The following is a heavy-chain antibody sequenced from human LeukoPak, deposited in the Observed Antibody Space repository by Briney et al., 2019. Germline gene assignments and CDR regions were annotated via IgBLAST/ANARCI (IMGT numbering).Heavy chain of an antibody. J-gene: IGHJ6*03. CDR1: GGSITNTNYY. D-gene: IGHD6-13*01. CDR2: IYYSGST. CDR3: ARADYSSTWSHDFYYMDV. V-gene: IGHV4-39*01. Sequence: SETLSLTCTVSGGSITNTNYYWGWIRQPPGKGLEWIGSIYYSGSTYYNPSLKSRVTISVDTSKNQFSLKLSSVTAADTAVYYCARADYSSTWSHDFYYMDVWGKGTTVTVSS.